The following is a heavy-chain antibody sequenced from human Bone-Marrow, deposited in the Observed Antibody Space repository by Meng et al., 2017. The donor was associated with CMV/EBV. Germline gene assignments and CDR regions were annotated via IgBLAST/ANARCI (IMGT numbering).Heavy chain of an antibody. D-gene: IGHD1-7*01. CDR3: ARGGARYGTTDAFDV. CDR2: IYPGDSET. J-gene: IGHJ3*01. CDR1: GYSFTNYW. Sequence: GESLKISYQGSGYSFTNYWIVWVRQMPEKGLECMGIIYPGDSETRYSPSFQGQVTISADQSISTAYLQWSSLKASDTAIYYCARGGARYGTTDAFDVWGQGKRV. V-gene: IGHV5-51*01.